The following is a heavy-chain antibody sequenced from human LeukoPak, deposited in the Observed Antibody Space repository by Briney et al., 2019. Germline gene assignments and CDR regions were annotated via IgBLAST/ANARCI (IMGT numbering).Heavy chain of an antibody. J-gene: IGHJ6*02. CDR3: ARDATDYYYGMDV. D-gene: IGHD2-15*01. V-gene: IGHV3-48*03. Sequence: PGGSLRLSGAASGFTFSSFEMNWVRQAPGKRLEWVSYISGSASTIYYADSVKGRFTISRDNAKNSLYLQMNSLRAEDTAVYYCARDATDYYYGMDVWGQGTTVTVSS. CDR1: GFTFSSFE. CDR2: ISGSASTI.